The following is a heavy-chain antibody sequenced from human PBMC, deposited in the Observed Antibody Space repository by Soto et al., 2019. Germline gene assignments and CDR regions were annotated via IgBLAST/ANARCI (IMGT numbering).Heavy chain of an antibody. J-gene: IGHJ4*02. CDR2: ISGSGGST. V-gene: IGHV3-23*01. D-gene: IGHD6-13*01. CDR1: GFTFSTYA. CDR3: AKGATSSWYGGHFDC. Sequence: EVQLLESGGGLVQPGGSLRVSCAASGFTFSTYAMNWVRQAPGKGLEWVSAISGSGGSTYYADSVKGRFTISRDTSKNTLYLQMNSLRAEDPAVYYCAKGATSSWYGGHFDCWGQGSLVTVSS.